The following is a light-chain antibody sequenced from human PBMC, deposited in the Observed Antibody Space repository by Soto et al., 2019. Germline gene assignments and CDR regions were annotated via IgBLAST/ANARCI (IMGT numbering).Light chain of an antibody. CDR3: QQRYNWPLT. CDR2: EAS. J-gene: IGKJ1*01. Sequence: EIVLTQSPATLSLSPGERATLSFRASQSVSNYFAWYQQKPGQAPRLLIYEASIRATGIPARFSGSGSGTDFTLTISSLEPEDFAVYYCQQRYNWPLTFGQGTKVDIK. CDR1: QSVSNY. V-gene: IGKV3-11*01.